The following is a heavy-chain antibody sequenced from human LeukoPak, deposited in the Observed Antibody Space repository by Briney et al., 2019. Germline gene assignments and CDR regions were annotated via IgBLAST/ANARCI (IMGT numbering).Heavy chain of an antibody. CDR1: AYSFTSYW. Sequence: ESLKSSCKGSAYSFTSYWVGWVGQMPGKGLEWMGSIYPGDSDTRYCPSFQGQVTITADKSLRTDCLQCNSLEASDTAMYYCARGRGRLQVHDYQGQGTLVTVSS. V-gene: IGHV5-51*01. CDR2: IYPGDSDT. D-gene: IGHD5-24*01. CDR3: ARGRGRLQVHDY. J-gene: IGHJ4*02.